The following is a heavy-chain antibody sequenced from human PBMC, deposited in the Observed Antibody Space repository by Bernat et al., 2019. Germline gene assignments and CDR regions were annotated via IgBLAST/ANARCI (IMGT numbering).Heavy chain of an antibody. CDR3: ARGVQGVVSWFDP. D-gene: IGHD3-10*02. CDR2: ISYNGGNT. CDR1: GFTFSSYA. J-gene: IGHJ5*02. Sequence: EVQLVESGGGLVQPGGSLRLSCAASGFTFSSYAMHWVRKAPGKGLEYVSAISYNGGNTYYANSVKGRFTISRDNSKNTLYLQMGSLRAEDMAVYYCARGVQGVVSWFDPWGQGTLVTVSS. V-gene: IGHV3-64*01.